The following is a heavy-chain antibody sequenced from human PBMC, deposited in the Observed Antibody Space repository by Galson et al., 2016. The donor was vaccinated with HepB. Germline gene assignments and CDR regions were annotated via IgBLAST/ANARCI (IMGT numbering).Heavy chain of an antibody. J-gene: IGHJ4*02. Sequence: LSLTCSVSGVSISSTRYYWGWIRQTPGKGLEWLGSTFYSGKTYYNPSLKSRITIPVDTSRNKFSLKLSPVTAADTAIYSCAKVDRVLADYWGQATLVAVSS. CDR1: GVSISSTRYY. CDR3: AKVDRVLADY. D-gene: IGHD1-14*01. CDR2: TFYSGKT. V-gene: IGHV4-39*01.